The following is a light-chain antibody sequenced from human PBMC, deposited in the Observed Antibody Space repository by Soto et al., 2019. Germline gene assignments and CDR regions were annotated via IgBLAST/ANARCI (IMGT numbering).Light chain of an antibody. CDR1: QSISPY. V-gene: IGKV1-5*03. Sequence: GDRVTLTCRASQSISPYLAWYQQKPGKAPKLLIYVASSLQSGVPSRFSGSGSGTEFTLTISSLQPDDFATYYCQQSNSYPWTFGQGTQVDIK. CDR3: QQSNSYPWT. CDR2: VAS. J-gene: IGKJ1*01.